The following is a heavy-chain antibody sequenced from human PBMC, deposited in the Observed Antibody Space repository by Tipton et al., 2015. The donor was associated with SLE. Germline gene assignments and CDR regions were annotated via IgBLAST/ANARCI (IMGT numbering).Heavy chain of an antibody. CDR3: ASGTGDYFDY. Sequence: TLSLTCAVYGGSFSGYFWSWIRQPPGKGLEWIGEIYHSGSTNYNPSLKSRVTISVDTSKNQFSLKLSSVTAADTAVYYCASGTGDYFDYWGQGTLVTVSS. CDR1: GGSFSGYF. D-gene: IGHD7-27*01. V-gene: IGHV4-34*01. CDR2: IYHSGST. J-gene: IGHJ4*02.